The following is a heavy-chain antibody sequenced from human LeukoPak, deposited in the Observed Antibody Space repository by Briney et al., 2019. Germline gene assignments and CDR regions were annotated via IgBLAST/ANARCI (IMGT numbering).Heavy chain of an antibody. V-gene: IGHV3-11*01. D-gene: IGHD4-17*01. Sequence: GGSLRLSCAASGFTFSDDYMSWIRQAPGKGLEWVSYISSSGSTIYYADSVKGRFTISRDNAKNSLYLQMNSLRAEDTAVYYCAGDTVTTGFDPWGQGALVTVSS. CDR3: AGDTVTTGFDP. CDR1: GFTFSDDY. J-gene: IGHJ5*02. CDR2: ISSSGSTI.